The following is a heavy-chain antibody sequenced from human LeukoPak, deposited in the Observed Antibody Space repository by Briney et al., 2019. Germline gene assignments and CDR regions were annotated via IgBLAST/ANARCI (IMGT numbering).Heavy chain of an antibody. CDR3: ARRGGSNGWGAFDI. CDR1: GFTFDNYA. V-gene: IGHV3-23*01. D-gene: IGHD6-19*01. CDR2: ISGSGINT. J-gene: IGHJ3*02. Sequence: PGGSLRLSCAASGFTFDNYAMSWVRQLPGKGLEWVSDISGSGINTYHADSVKGRFTISRDNSKNILYLQMNSLNGADTALYYCARRGGSNGWGAFDIWGQGTMVTVSS.